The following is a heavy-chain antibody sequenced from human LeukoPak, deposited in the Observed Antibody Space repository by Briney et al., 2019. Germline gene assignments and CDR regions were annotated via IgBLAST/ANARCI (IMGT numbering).Heavy chain of an antibody. J-gene: IGHJ5*02. CDR2: INHSGST. V-gene: IGHV4-34*01. Sequence: SETLSLTCAVYGGSFSGYFWSWIRLPPGKGLEWIGEINHSGSTNYNPSLKSRVTISVDTFKNQFSLKLSSVTAADTAVYYCVRDQQVGSYNWFDPWGQGNLVTVSS. CDR3: VRDQQVGSYNWFDP. CDR1: GGSFSGYF. D-gene: IGHD6-13*01.